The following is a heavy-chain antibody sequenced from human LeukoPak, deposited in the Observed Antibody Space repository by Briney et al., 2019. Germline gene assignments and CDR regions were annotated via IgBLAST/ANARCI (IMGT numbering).Heavy chain of an antibody. V-gene: IGHV4-59*12. D-gene: IGHD3-22*01. J-gene: IGHJ4*02. CDR2: LYYSGST. CDR1: GGSINSYY. CDR3: VRDVYYYDSSGYSYSYYFDY. Sequence: SETLSLPCTVSGGSINSYYWSWIRQPPGKGLAWIGYLYYSGSTNYNPSLKSRVTMSVDTSKNQFSLKLSSVTAADTAVYYCVRDVYYYDSSGYSYSYYFDYWGQGTLVTVSS.